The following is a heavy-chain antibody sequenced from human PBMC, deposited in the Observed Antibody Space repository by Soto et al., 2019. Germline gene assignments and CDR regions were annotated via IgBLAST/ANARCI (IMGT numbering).Heavy chain of an antibody. CDR2: ISPYSGNT. D-gene: IGHD2-2*03. Sequence: QVQLVQSGDEVRKSGSSVNVSCKASDYIFVNYGIAWVRQSPGQGLEWMGWISPYSGNTHYASKVQGRLTMSTDTSASTASMDLGSLTSVDTGVYSCAMVDIYVTPIQQDVWCQGTTVTVSS. J-gene: IGHJ6*02. CDR1: DYIFVNYG. V-gene: IGHV1-18*01. CDR3: AMVDIYVTPIQQDV.